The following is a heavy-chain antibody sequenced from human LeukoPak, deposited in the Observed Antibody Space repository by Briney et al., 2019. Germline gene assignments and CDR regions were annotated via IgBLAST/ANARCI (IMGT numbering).Heavy chain of an antibody. CDR2: IYPGDSDT. V-gene: IGHV5-51*01. Sequence: HGESLKISCKGSGYSFTSYWIGWVRQMPGKGLEWMGIIYPGDSDTRYSPSFQGQVTISADKSISTAYLQWSSLKASDTAMYYCARQAAYYDFWSGYSTYYYMDVWGKGTTVTVSS. CDR3: ARQAAYYDFWSGYSTYYYMDV. D-gene: IGHD3-3*01. J-gene: IGHJ6*03. CDR1: GYSFTSYW.